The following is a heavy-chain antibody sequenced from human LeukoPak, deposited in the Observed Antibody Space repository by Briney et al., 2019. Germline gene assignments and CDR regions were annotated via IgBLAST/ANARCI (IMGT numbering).Heavy chain of an antibody. CDR2: ISGNGDST. Sequence: GGSLRLSCAASGFTFSSYAMSWVRQAPGKGLEWVSSISGNGDSTNYADSVKGRFTISRDNSKNTLYLQKTSLRAEDTAVYYCAKGSDDSSGYYYRYYYYYLDVWGKGTTVTVSS. CDR1: GFTFSSYA. J-gene: IGHJ6*03. CDR3: AKGSDDSSGYYYRYYYYYLDV. D-gene: IGHD3-22*01. V-gene: IGHV3-23*01.